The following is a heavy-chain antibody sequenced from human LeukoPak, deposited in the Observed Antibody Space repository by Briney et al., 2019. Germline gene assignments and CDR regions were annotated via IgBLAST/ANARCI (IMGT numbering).Heavy chain of an antibody. CDR1: GFTFDDYA. Sequence: GGSLRLSCAASGFTFDDYAMHWVRHTPGKGLEWVSGLSWNGGGIVYADSVKGRFTISRDNAKNSLYLQMNSLRAEDTALYYCAKDRHYYDSSGGFDFWGQGTLVTVSS. V-gene: IGHV3-9*01. CDR2: LSWNGGGI. J-gene: IGHJ4*02. D-gene: IGHD3-22*01. CDR3: AKDRHYYDSSGGFDF.